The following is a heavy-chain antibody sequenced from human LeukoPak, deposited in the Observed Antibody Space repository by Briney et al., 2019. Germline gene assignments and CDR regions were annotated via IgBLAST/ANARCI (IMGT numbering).Heavy chain of an antibody. Sequence: GASVKVSCKASGYTFTSNGISWVRQAPGQGLEWMGWISAYNGNTNYAQKLQGRVTMTTDTSTSTAYMELRSLRSDDTAVYYCARVAFESFLDTRNWFDPWGQGTLVTVSS. CDR2: ISAYNGNT. J-gene: IGHJ5*02. CDR3: ARVAFESFLDTRNWFDP. D-gene: IGHD3-3*02. CDR1: GYTFTSNG. V-gene: IGHV1-18*01.